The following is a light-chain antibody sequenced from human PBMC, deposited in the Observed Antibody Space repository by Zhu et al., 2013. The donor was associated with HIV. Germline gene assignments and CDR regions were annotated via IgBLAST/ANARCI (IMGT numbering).Light chain of an antibody. J-gene: IGLJ2*01. CDR3: ATWDSSLSIVI. V-gene: IGLV1-51*01. CDR1: HSNIGDNS. Sequence: QSVLTQPPSLSATPGQRVTISCSGSHSNIGDNSVAWYQHLPRRGPKLLIYGDTHRVSGFPDRFSGSKSGTSATLDITGLQPGDEAEYFCATWDSSLSIVIFGGGTTLTVL. CDR2: GDT.